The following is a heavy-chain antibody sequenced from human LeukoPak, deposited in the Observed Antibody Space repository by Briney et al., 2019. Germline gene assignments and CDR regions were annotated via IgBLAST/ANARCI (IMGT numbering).Heavy chain of an antibody. D-gene: IGHD6-19*01. CDR2: ISSSSSYI. V-gene: IGHV3-21*04. CDR3: AKDGVAGTYYYYGMDV. J-gene: IGHJ6*02. Sequence: GGSLRLSCAASGFTFSSYSMNWVRQAPGKGLEWVSSISSSSSYIYYADSVKGRFTISRDNAKNSLYLQMNSLRAEDTALYYCAKDGVAGTYYYYGMDVWGQGTTVTVSS. CDR1: GFTFSSYS.